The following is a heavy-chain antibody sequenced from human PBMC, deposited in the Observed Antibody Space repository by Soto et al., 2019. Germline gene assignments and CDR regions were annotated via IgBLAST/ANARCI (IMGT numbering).Heavy chain of an antibody. D-gene: IGHD2-2*01. Sequence: PSETLSLTCTVSGDSISTYYWSWIRQPPGKGLEWIAYIYYNGNTNYNPSLKSRVTISVDTSKNQFSLKLNSVTAADTAVYYCARPADFGYWYYFDYWGQGTLVTVSS. CDR2: IYYNGNT. CDR1: GDSISTYY. J-gene: IGHJ4*02. CDR3: ARPADFGYWYYFDY. V-gene: IGHV4-59*01.